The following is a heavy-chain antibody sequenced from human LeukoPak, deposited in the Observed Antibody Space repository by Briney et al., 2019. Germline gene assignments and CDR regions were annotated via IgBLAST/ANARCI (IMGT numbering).Heavy chain of an antibody. Sequence: GGSLRLSCSASGFTFSTYWMSWVRQAPGKGLEWVSSISSSSSYIYYADSVKGRFTISRDNAKNSLYLQMNSLRAEDTAVYYCARLATHSSGWWWGGFDYWGQGTLVTVSS. D-gene: IGHD6-19*01. CDR2: ISSSSSYI. CDR3: ARLATHSSGWWWGGFDY. CDR1: GFTFSTYW. J-gene: IGHJ4*02. V-gene: IGHV3-21*01.